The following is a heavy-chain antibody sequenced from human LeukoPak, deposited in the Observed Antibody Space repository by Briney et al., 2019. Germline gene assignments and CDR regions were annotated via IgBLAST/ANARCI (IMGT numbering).Heavy chain of an antibody. Sequence: GGSLRLSCAASGFTFSSYWMSWVRQPPGKGLEWVANIKQDGSEKYYVDSVKGRFTISRDSAKNSLYLQMSSLRAEDTAVYYCARTYGGNPAYWGQGILVTVSS. CDR1: GFTFSSYW. D-gene: IGHD4-23*01. CDR2: IKQDGSEK. J-gene: IGHJ4*02. V-gene: IGHV3-7*05. CDR3: ARTYGGNPAY.